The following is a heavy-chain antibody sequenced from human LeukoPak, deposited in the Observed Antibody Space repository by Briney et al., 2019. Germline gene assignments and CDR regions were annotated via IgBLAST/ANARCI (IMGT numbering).Heavy chain of an antibody. CDR2: INHSGST. CDR1: GGSFSGYY. D-gene: IGHD6-13*01. Sequence: SETLSLTCAVYGGSFSGYYWSWIRQPPGKGLEWIGEINHSGSTNYNPSLKSRVTISVDTPKNQFSLKLSSVTAADTAVYYCARGWYGGYFDYWGQGTLVTVSS. J-gene: IGHJ4*02. V-gene: IGHV4-34*01. CDR3: ARGWYGGYFDY.